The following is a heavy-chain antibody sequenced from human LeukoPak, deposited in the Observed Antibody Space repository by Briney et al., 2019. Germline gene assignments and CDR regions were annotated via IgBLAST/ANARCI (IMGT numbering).Heavy chain of an antibody. CDR3: ARPQEPADDFWRSIAFDI. CDR2: IYYSGST. D-gene: IGHD3-3*01. Sequence: SSETLSLTCTVSGGSISSSSYYWGWIRQPPGKGLEWIGSIYYSGSTYYNPSLKSRVTISVDTSKNQFSLKLSSVTAADTAVYYCARPQEPADDFWRSIAFDIWGQGTMVTVSS. V-gene: IGHV4-39*01. J-gene: IGHJ3*02. CDR1: GGSISSSSYY.